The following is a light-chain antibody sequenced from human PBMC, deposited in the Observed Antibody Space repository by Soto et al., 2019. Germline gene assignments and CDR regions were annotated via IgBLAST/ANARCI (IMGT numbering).Light chain of an antibody. CDR3: QQRTNWPSST. Sequence: EVVLTQSPATLSLSPGERATLSCRASQSVRTYLAWYQQKPGQVPRLLIHDASSRATGIPDRLSGSGSGTDFTLTISSLEPEDFAVYYCQQRTNWPSSTFGQGTRLEI. J-gene: IGKJ5*01. CDR2: DAS. V-gene: IGKV3-11*01. CDR1: QSVRTY.